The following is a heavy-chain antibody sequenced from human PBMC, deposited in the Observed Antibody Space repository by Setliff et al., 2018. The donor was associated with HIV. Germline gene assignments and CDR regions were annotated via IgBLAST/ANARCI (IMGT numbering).Heavy chain of an antibody. CDR1: GYTFISYG. V-gene: IGHV7-4-1*02. D-gene: IGHD4-4*01. CDR2: INTDTGNP. CDR3: ARMATVYYYYMDV. J-gene: IGHJ6*03. Sequence: ASVKVSCKASGYTFISYGITWVRQAPGQGLEWMGWINTDTGNPTYAQGFTGRFVFSLDTPVSTAYLQISSLKAEDTAVYYCARMATVYYYYMDVWGKGTTVTVSS.